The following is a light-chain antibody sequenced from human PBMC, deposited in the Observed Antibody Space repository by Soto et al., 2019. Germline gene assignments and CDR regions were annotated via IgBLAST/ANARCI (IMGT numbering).Light chain of an antibody. J-gene: IGKJ4*01. CDR2: AAS. CDR3: QQLNSNPALT. CDR1: QGISSY. V-gene: IGKV1-9*01. Sequence: DIQLTQSPSFLSASVGDRVTITCRASQGISSYLAWYQQKPGKAPKLLIYAASTLQSGVPSRFSGSGSGTKFPPTISTRQLKIFPTYYCQQLNSNPALTLGGGTRVNIK.